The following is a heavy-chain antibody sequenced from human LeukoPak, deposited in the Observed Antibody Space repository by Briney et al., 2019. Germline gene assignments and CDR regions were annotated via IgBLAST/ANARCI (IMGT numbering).Heavy chain of an antibody. CDR2: IDTSTGNP. D-gene: IGHD3-22*01. CDR3: AKDRRRNYYDSSGPLPYYFDY. CDR1: GYAFTTYP. V-gene: IGHV7-4-1*02. Sequence: ASVKVSCKASGYAFTTYPMNWVRQAPGQGLEWMGWIDTSTGNPTYAQAFTGRFVLSLDTSVNTAYLQINSLRAEDTAVYYCAKDRRRNYYDSSGPLPYYFDYWGQGTLVTVSS. J-gene: IGHJ4*02.